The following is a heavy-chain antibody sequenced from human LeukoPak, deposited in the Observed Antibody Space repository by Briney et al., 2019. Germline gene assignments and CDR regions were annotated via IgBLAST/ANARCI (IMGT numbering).Heavy chain of an antibody. Sequence: SGPTLVKPTQTLTLTCTFSGFSLSTSGVGVGWIRQPPGKALEWLALIYWDDDKRYSPSLESRLTIPKDTSKNQVVLTMTNMDPVDTATYYCAHIYGDPADDAFDIWGQGTMVTVSS. CDR2: IYWDDDK. CDR3: AHIYGDPADDAFDI. D-gene: IGHD4-17*01. V-gene: IGHV2-5*02. CDR1: GFSLSTSGVG. J-gene: IGHJ3*02.